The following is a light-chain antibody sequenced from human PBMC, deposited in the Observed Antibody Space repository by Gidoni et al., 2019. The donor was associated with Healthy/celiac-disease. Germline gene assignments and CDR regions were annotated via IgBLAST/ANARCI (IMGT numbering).Light chain of an antibody. CDR1: QSVLYSSNNKNY. CDR2: WAS. Sequence: DIVMTQSPDSLAVSLGERATINRKSSQSVLYSSNNKNYLAWYQQKPGQPPKLLIYWASTRESGVPDRFSGSGSGTDFNLTISSLQAEDVAVYYCQQYYITPYTFGQGTKLEIK. CDR3: QQYYITPYT. V-gene: IGKV4-1*01. J-gene: IGKJ2*01.